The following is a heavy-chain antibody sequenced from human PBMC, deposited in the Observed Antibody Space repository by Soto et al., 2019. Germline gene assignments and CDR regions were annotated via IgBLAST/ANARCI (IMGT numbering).Heavy chain of an antibody. J-gene: IGHJ6*02. CDR3: ARDSPEYYDFWSGYGRYYYYYGMDV. V-gene: IGHV1-69*13. D-gene: IGHD3-3*01. Sequence: SVKVSCKASGGTFSSYAISWVREAPGQGLEWMGGSIPIFGTANYAQKFQGRVTITADESTSTAYMELSSLRSEDTAVYYGARDSPEYYDFWSGYGRYYYYYGMDVWGPGTTGTVFS. CDR2: SIPIFGTA. CDR1: GGTFSSYA.